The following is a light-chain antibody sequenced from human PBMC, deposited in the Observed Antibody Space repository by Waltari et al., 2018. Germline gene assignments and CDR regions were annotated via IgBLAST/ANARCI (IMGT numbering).Light chain of an antibody. Sequence: DVVLTQTPLFLSVTPGQPAPTPCKPSQSLLDSDGETYVTWYLQKPGQAPRLLISEVSRRFSGVPPRFSGSGSGTDFTLKISRVEAEDVGVYYCMQSLRIPWTFGQGTRVEI. CDR2: EVS. CDR3: MQSLRIPWT. J-gene: IGKJ1*01. V-gene: IGKV2D-29*01. CDR1: QSLLDSDGETY.